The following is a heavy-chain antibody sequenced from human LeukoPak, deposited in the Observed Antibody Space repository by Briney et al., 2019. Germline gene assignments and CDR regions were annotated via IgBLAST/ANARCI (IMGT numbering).Heavy chain of an antibody. CDR3: AGDYYDSSGLFDY. CDR2: IIPIFGTA. V-gene: IGHV1-69*05. CDR1: GYTFTSYD. Sequence: SVKVSCKASGYTFTSYDINWVRQATGQGLEWMGRIIPIFGTANYAQKFQGRVTITTDESTSTAYMELSSLRSEDTAVYYCAGDYYDSSGLFDYWGQGTLVTVSS. J-gene: IGHJ4*02. D-gene: IGHD3-22*01.